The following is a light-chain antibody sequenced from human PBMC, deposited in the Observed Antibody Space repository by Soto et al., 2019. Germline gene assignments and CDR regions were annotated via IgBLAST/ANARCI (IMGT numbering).Light chain of an antibody. J-gene: IGLJ1*01. V-gene: IGLV2-14*01. Sequence: QSALTQPASVSGSPGQSITISCTGTSSDVGNYKYVSWYQQHPGKAPKLMIYEVSNRPSGVSNRFSGSKSGNTASLTISGLQAEDETDYYCFSYKSSGTYVFETGTKVTVL. CDR1: SSDVGNYKY. CDR3: FSYKSSGTYV. CDR2: EVS.